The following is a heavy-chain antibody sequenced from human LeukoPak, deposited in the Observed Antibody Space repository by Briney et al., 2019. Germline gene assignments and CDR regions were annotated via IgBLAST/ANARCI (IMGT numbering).Heavy chain of an antibody. V-gene: IGHV1-2*02. Sequence: ASVKVSCKASGYTFTGYYMHWVRQAPGQGLEWMGWINPNSGGTNYAQKFQGRVTMTRDTSISTAYMELSRLRSDDTAVYYCARAAITMVRGVIDNWFDPWGQGTLVTVSS. CDR2: INPNSGGT. D-gene: IGHD3-10*01. CDR1: GYTFTGYY. CDR3: ARAAITMVRGVIDNWFDP. J-gene: IGHJ5*02.